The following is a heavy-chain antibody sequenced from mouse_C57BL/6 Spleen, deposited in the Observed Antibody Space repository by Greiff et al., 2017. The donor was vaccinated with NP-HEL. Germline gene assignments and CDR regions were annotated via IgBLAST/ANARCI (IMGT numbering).Heavy chain of an antibody. J-gene: IGHJ3*01. V-gene: IGHV1-69*01. Sequence: QVQLQQPGAELVMPGASVKLSCKASGYTFTSYWMHWVKQRPGQGLEWIGEIDPSDSYTNYNQKFKGKSTLTVDKSSSTAYMQLSSLTSEDSAVYYCARSRSYVEVWFAYWGQGTLVTVSA. D-gene: IGHD1-1*01. CDR3: ARSRSYVEVWFAY. CDR1: GYTFTSYW. CDR2: IDPSDSYT.